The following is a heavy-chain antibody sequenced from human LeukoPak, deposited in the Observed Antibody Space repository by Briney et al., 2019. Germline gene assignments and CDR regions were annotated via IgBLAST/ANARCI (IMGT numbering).Heavy chain of an antibody. V-gene: IGHV3-30*03. CDR3: ARDRDAPAKYFFDY. Sequence: PGGSLRLSCAASGFTFSNAWMSWVRQAPGKGLGWVAVISNDGRDKHYADSVKGRFTFSRDNSKNTVYLEMNSLRAEDSAVYYCARDRDAPAKYFFDYWGQGTLVTVSS. CDR2: ISNDGRDK. CDR1: GFTFSNAW. D-gene: IGHD2-15*01. J-gene: IGHJ4*02.